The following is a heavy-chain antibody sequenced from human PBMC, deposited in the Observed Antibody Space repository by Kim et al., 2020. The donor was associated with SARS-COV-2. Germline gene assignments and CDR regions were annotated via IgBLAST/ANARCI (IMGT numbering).Heavy chain of an antibody. V-gene: IGHV3-7*04. CDR3: TTGGAY. D-gene: IGHD3-16*01. CDR2: KQGGRAD. J-gene: IGHJ4*02. Sequence: KQGGRADYFVDSVKGRFTNSRDNAKNSLYLQMNNLRAEDTAVYYCTTGGAYWGQGTLVTVSS.